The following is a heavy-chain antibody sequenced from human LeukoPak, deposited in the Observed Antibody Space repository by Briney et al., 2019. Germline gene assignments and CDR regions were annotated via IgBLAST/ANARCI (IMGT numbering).Heavy chain of an antibody. D-gene: IGHD3-10*01. J-gene: IGHJ4*02. V-gene: IGHV4-30-2*01. CDR1: GGSISSGGYS. CDR3: ARAWFGEALRY. CDR2: IYHSGST. Sequence: KASETLSLTCAVSGGSISSGGYSWSWIRQPPGKGXEWIGYIYHSGSTYYHPSLKSRVTISVDRSKNQFSLKLSSVTAADTAVYYCARAWFGEALRYWGQGTLVTVSS.